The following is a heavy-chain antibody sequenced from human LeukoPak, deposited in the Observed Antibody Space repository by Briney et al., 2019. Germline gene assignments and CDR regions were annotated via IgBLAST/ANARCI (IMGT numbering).Heavy chain of an antibody. D-gene: IGHD5-24*01. CDR3: AKAGRRWLQSPFDY. CDR1: GFTLSDYG. V-gene: IGHV3-30*18. J-gene: IGHJ4*02. CDR2: ISYDGTKI. Sequence: GGSLRLSCAASGFTLSDYGMHWVRQAPGKGLEWVAVISYDGTKISYADSVKGRFTISRGNAKNSLYLQMNSLRAEDTALYYCAKAGRRWLQSPFDYWGQGTLVTVSS.